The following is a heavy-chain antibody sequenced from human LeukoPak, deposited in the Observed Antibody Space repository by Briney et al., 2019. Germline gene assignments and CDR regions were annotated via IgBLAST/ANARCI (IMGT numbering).Heavy chain of an antibody. CDR1: GFTFSTYG. J-gene: IGHJ4*02. D-gene: IGHD3-22*01. CDR2: ISYDGGKK. V-gene: IGHV3-30*18. Sequence: PGGSLRLSCAASGFTFSTYGMHWVRQAPGKGLEWVALISYDGGKKYYADSVKGRFTISRDNSKSTLYVQMNSLRYEDTAVYYCAKLGFDSSGSPYLVDFWGQGTLVTVSS. CDR3: AKLGFDSSGSPYLVDF.